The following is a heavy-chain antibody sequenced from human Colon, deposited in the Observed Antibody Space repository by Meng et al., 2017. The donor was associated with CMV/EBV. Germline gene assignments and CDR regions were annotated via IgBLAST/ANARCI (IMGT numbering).Heavy chain of an antibody. J-gene: IGHJ4*02. CDR2: IKQDGSEK. Sequence: GESLKISCAASGFTFSTFGMHWVRQAPGKGLEWVANIKQDGSEKYYVDSVKGRFTISRDNAKNSLYLQMNSLRAEDTAVYYCATGRTIFGVVTPGPYYFDYWGQGSLVTVSS. V-gene: IGHV3-7*01. CDR1: GFTFSTFG. D-gene: IGHD3-3*01. CDR3: ATGRTIFGVVTPGPYYFDY.